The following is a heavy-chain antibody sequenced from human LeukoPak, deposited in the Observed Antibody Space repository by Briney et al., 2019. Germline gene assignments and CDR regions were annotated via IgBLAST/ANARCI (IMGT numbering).Heavy chain of an antibody. CDR2: VNPKNGNT. Sequence: ASVKVSCKASDYTFTSCGISWVRQARGQGLEWMGWVNPKNGNTYYAQKFQDRLTMTTDIPTTTAFMELRSLRSDDTAVYFCARDMAVGAPFWFDPWGQGTLVTVSS. J-gene: IGHJ5*02. V-gene: IGHV1-18*04. D-gene: IGHD6-19*01. CDR3: ARDMAVGAPFWFDP. CDR1: DYTFTSCG.